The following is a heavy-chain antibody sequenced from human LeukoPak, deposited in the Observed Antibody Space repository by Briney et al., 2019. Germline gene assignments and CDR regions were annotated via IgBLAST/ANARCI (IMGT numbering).Heavy chain of an antibody. V-gene: IGHV3-15*01. CDR3: NTNFLEWSVDRSSARKLDY. Sequence: PGGSLRLSCAASGFTFNNAWMRWVRQAPGKGLEWVGRIKSKTDGGTTDYAAPVKGRFSISRDDSKNTLYVQMNSLKTEDTAVYYCNTNFLEWSVDRSSARKLDYWGQGTLVTVSS. D-gene: IGHD3-3*01. J-gene: IGHJ4*02. CDR2: IKSKTDGGTT. CDR1: GFTFNNAW.